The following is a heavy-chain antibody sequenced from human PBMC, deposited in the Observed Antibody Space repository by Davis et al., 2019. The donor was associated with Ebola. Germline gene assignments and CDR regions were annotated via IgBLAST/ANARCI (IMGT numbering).Heavy chain of an antibody. Sequence: AASVKVSCKASGYAFPSYAINWVRQATGQGLEWMGWISAYNGNTNYAQKLQGRVTMTTDTSTSTAYMELSSLRSDDTAVYYCWVAATPFDYWGQGTLVTVSS. CDR1: GYAFPSYA. CDR2: ISAYNGNT. J-gene: IGHJ4*02. CDR3: WVAATPFDY. V-gene: IGHV1-18*01. D-gene: IGHD2-15*01.